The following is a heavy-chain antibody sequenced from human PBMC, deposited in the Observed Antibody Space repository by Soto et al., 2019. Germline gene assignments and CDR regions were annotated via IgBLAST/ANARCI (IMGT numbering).Heavy chain of an antibody. J-gene: IGHJ6*02. CDR1: GGTFSSYA. CDR2: IIPIFGTA. V-gene: IGHV1-69*13. Sequence: SVKVSCKASGGTFSSYAISWVRQAPGQGLEWMGGIIPIFGTANYAQKFQGRVTITADESTSTAYMELSSLRSEDTAVYYCARIRRYYDIFTGLPAYYYYGMDVSGQGTTVSVSS. D-gene: IGHD3-9*01. CDR3: ARIRRYYDIFTGLPAYYYYGMDV.